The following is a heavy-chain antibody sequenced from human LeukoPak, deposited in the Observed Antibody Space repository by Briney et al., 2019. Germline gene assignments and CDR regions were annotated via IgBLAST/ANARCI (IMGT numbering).Heavy chain of an antibody. CDR1: GGTFSSYA. D-gene: IGHD6-13*01. CDR2: IIPIFGTA. Sequence: SVKVSCKASGGTFSSYAISWVRQAPGQGLEWMGGIIPIFGTANYAQKFQGRVTITADESTSTAYMELSSLRSEDTAVYYCARVGYGANWFDPWGQGTLVTVSS. V-gene: IGHV1-69*13. J-gene: IGHJ5*02. CDR3: ARVGYGANWFDP.